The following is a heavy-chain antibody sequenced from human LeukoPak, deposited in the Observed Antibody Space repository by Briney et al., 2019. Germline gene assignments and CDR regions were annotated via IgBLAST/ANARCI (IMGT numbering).Heavy chain of an antibody. J-gene: IGHJ4*02. Sequence: GASVKVSCKASGYSFTDYYIHWVRQAPGQGLEWMGWINPNSGGTNYAQMFQGRGTMTWDTSISTAYMELSRMRSDETAVYYCARDRTTVTIFDYWGQGTLVTVSS. CDR2: INPNSGGT. CDR1: GYSFTDYY. CDR3: ARDRTTVTIFDY. V-gene: IGHV1-2*02. D-gene: IGHD4-11*01.